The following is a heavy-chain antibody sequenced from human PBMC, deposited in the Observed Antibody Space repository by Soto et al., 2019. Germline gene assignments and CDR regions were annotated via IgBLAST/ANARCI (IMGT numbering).Heavy chain of an antibody. CDR2: INAGNGNT. V-gene: IGHV1-3*01. Sequence: QVQLVQSGAEVKKPGASVKVSCKASGYTFTSYAMHWVRQAPGQRLEWMGWINAGNGNTKYSQKFQGRVTITRDTAEGTAYMGLSSLRSEDTAVYYCARGGSLYWYFDLWGRGTLVTVSS. CDR3: ARGGSLYWYFDL. J-gene: IGHJ2*01. CDR1: GYTFTSYA. D-gene: IGHD1-26*01.